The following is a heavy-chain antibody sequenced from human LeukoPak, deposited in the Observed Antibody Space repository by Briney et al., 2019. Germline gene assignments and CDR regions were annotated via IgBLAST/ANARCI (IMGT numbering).Heavy chain of an antibody. CDR2: IYYSGST. CDR1: GGSISSYY. J-gene: IGHJ6*02. Sequence: SETRSLTCTVSGGSISSYYWSWIRQPPGKGLEWIGYIYYSGSTNYNPSLKSRVTISVDTSKNQFSLKLSSVTAADTAVYYCAREGYDFWSGYYTGMDVWGQGTTVTVSS. CDR3: AREGYDFWSGYYTGMDV. V-gene: IGHV4-59*01. D-gene: IGHD3-3*01.